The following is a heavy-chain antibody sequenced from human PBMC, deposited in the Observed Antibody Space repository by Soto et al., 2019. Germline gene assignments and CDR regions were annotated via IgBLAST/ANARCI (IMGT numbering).Heavy chain of an antibody. Sequence: SETLSLTCTVSGGSISSGGYYWSWIRQHPGKGLEWIGYIYYSGSTYYNPSLKSRVTISVDTSKNQFSLKLSSVTAADTAVYYCARDHSGIFGVVIKDYGMDVWGQGTTVTVSS. J-gene: IGHJ6*02. CDR3: ARDHSGIFGVVIKDYGMDV. CDR1: GGSISSGGYY. CDR2: IYYSGST. D-gene: IGHD3-3*01. V-gene: IGHV4-31*03.